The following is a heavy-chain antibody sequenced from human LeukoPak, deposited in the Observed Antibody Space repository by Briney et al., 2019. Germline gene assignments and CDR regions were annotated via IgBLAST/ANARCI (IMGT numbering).Heavy chain of an antibody. CDR2: IIPIFGTA. V-gene: IGHV1-69*05. Sequence: ASVKVSCKASGGTFSSYAISWVRQAPGQGLEWMGGIIPIFGTANYAQKFQGRVTITTDESTSTAYMELSSLRSEDTAVYYCARESGLEVPYYYYMDVWGKGTTVTVSS. CDR1: GGTFSSYA. CDR3: ARESGLEVPYYYYMDV. J-gene: IGHJ6*03. D-gene: IGHD1-1*01.